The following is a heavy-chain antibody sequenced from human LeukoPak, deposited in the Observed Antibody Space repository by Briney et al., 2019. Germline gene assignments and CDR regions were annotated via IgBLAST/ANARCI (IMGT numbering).Heavy chain of an antibody. CDR2: IYYSGST. CDR3: ARRGTGYSYGYYFDY. Sequence: SETLSLTCTVSGGSISSGDYYWSWIRQPPGKGLEWIGYIYYSGSTYYNPSLKSRVTISVDTSKNQFSLKLSSVTAADTAVYYCARRGTGYSYGYYFDYWGQGTLVTVSS. V-gene: IGHV4-30-4*01. CDR1: GGSISSGDYY. D-gene: IGHD5-18*01. J-gene: IGHJ4*02.